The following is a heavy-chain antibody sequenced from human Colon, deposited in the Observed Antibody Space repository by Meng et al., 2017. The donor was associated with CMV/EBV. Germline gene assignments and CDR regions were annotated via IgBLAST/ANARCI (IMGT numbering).Heavy chain of an antibody. CDR2: ISAYDGNT. Sequence: NASAYTFTRYGISWVRQAPGQGLELMGWISAYDGNTNYAQKLQGRVTMTTDTSTGTAYMELRSLRSDDTAVYYCARDLWVTGKNYFDYWGQGTLVTVSS. V-gene: IGHV1-18*01. CDR1: AYTFTRYG. CDR3: ARDLWVTGKNYFDY. D-gene: IGHD1-20*01. J-gene: IGHJ4*02.